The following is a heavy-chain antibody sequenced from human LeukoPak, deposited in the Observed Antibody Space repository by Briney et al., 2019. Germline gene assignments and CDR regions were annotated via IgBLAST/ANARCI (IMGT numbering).Heavy chain of an antibody. D-gene: IGHD2-15*01. CDR1: GFTFSSYA. J-gene: IGHJ4*02. CDR3: AKVFEDIVVVVAAIFDY. CDR2: ISGSGGST. V-gene: IGHV3-23*01. Sequence: GGSLRLSCAASGFTFSSYAMSWVRQAPGKGLEWVSAISGSGGSTYYADSVKGRFTISRDNSKNTLYLQMDSLRAEDTAVYYCAKVFEDIVVVVAAIFDYWGQGTLVTVSS.